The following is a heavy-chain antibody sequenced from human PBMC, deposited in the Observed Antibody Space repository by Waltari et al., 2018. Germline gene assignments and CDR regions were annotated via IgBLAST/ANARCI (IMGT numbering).Heavy chain of an antibody. CDR2: INHSGST. CDR3: ARALGYCTGGVCYRADAFDI. D-gene: IGHD2-8*02. CDR1: GGSFSGYY. Sequence: QVQLQQWGAGLLKPSETLSLTCAVYGGSFSGYYWSWIRQPPGKGLEWMGEINHSGSTNYNPYLKSRVTISVDTSKNQFSLKLSSVAAADTAVYYCARALGYCTGGVCYRADAFDIWGQGTMVTVSS. J-gene: IGHJ3*02. V-gene: IGHV4-34*01.